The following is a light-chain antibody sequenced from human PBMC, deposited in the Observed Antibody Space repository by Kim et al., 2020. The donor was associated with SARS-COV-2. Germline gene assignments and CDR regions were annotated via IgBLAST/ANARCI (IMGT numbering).Light chain of an antibody. CDR2: YDS. CDR3: QVWDSSSDHPSWV. Sequence: GKTARITCGGNNIGSKRVHWYQQKPGQAPVLVIYYDSDRPSGIPERFSGSNSGNTATLTISRVEAGDEADYYCQVWDSSSDHPSWVFGGGTQLTVL. V-gene: IGLV3-21*04. J-gene: IGLJ3*02. CDR1: NIGSKR.